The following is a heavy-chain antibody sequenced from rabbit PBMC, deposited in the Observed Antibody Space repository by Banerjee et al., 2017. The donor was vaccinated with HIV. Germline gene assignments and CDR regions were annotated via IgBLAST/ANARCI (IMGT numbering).Heavy chain of an antibody. CDR1: GFSFSSGYD. CDR3: ARGVDAGNGGYMTWYFNL. D-gene: IGHD4-2*01. Sequence: QEQLEESGGDLVKPEGSLTLTCTASGFSFSSGYDMCWVRQAPGKGLEWIACIYGGSTGRTYYANWAKGRFTISKTSSTTVTLQMTSLTAADTATYFCARGVDAGNGGYMTWYFNLWGPGTLVTVS. V-gene: IGHV1S45*01. CDR2: IYGGSTGRT. J-gene: IGHJ4*01.